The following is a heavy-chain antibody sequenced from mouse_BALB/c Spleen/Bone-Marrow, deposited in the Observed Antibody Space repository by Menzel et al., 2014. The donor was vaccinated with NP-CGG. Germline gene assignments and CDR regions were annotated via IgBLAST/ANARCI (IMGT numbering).Heavy chain of an antibody. CDR3: ARLGYYGEFAY. CDR1: GFDFSGFW. CDR2: INPDSSTI. D-gene: IGHD2-3*01. J-gene: IGHJ3*01. V-gene: IGHV4-1*02. Sequence: EVKLVESGGGLVQPGGSLKLSCAASGFDFSGFWMGWVRQALGKGLEWIGEINPDSSTINYTPSLKDRFIISRDNAKNTLYLQMSKVRSEDTAPYYCARLGYYGEFAYWGQGTLVTVSA.